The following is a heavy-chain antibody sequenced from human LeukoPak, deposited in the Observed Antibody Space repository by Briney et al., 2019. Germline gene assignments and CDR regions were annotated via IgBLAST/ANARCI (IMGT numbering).Heavy chain of an antibody. CDR2: INPNSGGT. V-gene: IGHV1-2*02. Sequence: ASVKVSCKASGYTVTGYYMHWVRQAPGQGLEWMGWINPNSGGTNYAQKYQGRVTMTRDTSISTAYMELSRLRSDDTAVYYCAREQRNELYFGYWGQGTLVTVSS. CDR3: AREQRNELYFGY. D-gene: IGHD1-7*01. CDR1: GYTVTGYY. J-gene: IGHJ4*02.